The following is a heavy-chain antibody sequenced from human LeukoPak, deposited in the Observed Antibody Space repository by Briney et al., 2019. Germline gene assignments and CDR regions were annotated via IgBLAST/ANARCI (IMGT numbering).Heavy chain of an antibody. D-gene: IGHD2-15*01. CDR1: GFTFSSYA. Sequence: GGSLRLSCAASGFTFSSYAMSWVRQAPGKGLEWVSAISGSGGSTYYADSVKGRFTISRDNSKNTLYLQMNSLRADDTAVYYCAKDRSSGGSCYDYWGQGTLVTVSS. J-gene: IGHJ4*02. CDR2: ISGSGGST. V-gene: IGHV3-23*01. CDR3: AKDRSSGGSCYDY.